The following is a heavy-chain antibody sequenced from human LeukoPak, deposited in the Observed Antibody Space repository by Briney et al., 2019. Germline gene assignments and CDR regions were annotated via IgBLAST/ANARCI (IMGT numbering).Heavy chain of an antibody. CDR2: NNHYSGST. J-gene: IGHJ3*02. CDR3: ARDRVEMATISNAFDI. D-gene: IGHD5-24*01. CDR1: GYTFTRYY. Sequence: GASVNVSCKASGYTFTRYYMHSVRQAPRQERKWMRWNNHYSGSTNYEQKFKGRVSMLVDTSISNAYMELSRVRADDTAVYYCARDRVEMATISNAFDIWGQGTMVTVSS. V-gene: IGHV1-2*02.